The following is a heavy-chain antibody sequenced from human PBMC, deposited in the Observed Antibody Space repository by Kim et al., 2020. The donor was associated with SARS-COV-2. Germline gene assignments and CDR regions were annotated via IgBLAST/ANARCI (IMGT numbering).Heavy chain of an antibody. J-gene: IGHJ4*02. Sequence: ISERGGRTHYADSGKGRFTISRDKSKNTLYLQWNSLRAEDTAVYYCSASDYWGQGTLVTVSS. CDR2: ISERGGRT. CDR3: SASDY. V-gene: IGHV3-23*01.